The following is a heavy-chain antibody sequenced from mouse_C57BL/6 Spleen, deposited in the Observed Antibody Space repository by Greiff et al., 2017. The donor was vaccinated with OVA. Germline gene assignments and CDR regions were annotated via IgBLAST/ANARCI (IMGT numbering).Heavy chain of an antibody. J-gene: IGHJ2*01. CDR2: ISDGGSYT. CDR3: ASQYYGSLDY. D-gene: IGHD1-1*01. V-gene: IGHV5-4*01. Sequence: EVQGVESGGGLVKPGGSLKLSCAASGFTFSSYAMSWVRQTPEKRLEWVATISDGGSYTYYPDNVKGRFTISRDNAKNNLYLQMSHLKSEDKAMYYCASQYYGSLDYWGQGTTLTVSS. CDR1: GFTFSSYA.